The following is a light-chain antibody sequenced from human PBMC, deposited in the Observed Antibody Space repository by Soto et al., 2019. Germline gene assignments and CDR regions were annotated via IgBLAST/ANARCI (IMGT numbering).Light chain of an antibody. V-gene: IGKV3-20*01. CDR3: QQHGSSPLT. J-gene: IGKJ4*01. CDR1: QSVGTSY. CDR2: AAS. Sequence: ILLTQSPGTLSLSPGERPTLSCRASQSVGTSYLAWYKQKPGQAPRLLIYAASSRATGIPDRFTGSGSGTEFALTISRLEPEDFEVYFCQQHGSSPLTFGGGTKVDI.